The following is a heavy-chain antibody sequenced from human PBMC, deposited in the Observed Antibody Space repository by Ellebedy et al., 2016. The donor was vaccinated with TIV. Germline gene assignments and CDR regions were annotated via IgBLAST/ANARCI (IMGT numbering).Heavy chain of an antibody. CDR1: GSSISSGYY. D-gene: IGHD3-10*01. J-gene: IGHJ3*02. CDR2: VYHSGST. Sequence: SETLSLTCTVSGSSISSGYYWGWIRQPPGKGLEWIGTVYHSGSTNYNPSLKSRITISVDTSKNQFSMKLNYMTAADTALYFCVHEDGFGKLLPVVFDIWGQGTMVTVSS. V-gene: IGHV4-38-2*02. CDR3: VHEDGFGKLLPVVFDI.